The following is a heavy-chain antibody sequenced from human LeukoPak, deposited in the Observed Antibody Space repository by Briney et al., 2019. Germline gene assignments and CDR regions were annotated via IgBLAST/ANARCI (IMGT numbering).Heavy chain of an antibody. D-gene: IGHD5-18*01. V-gene: IGHV3-9*03. Sequence: GGSLRLSCAASGFTFDDYAMHWVRQAPGKGLEWVSGISWKSGSIGYADSVKGRFTISRDNAKSTLYLQMNSLRADDMALYYCTRASGYSSGAVDYWGQGTLVTVSS. J-gene: IGHJ4*02. CDR2: ISWKSGSI. CDR3: TRASGYSSGAVDY. CDR1: GFTFDDYA.